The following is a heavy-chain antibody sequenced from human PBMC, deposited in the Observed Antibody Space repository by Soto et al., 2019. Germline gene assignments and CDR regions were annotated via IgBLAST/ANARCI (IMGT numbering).Heavy chain of an antibody. Sequence: PGGSLRLSCAAFGFTVSSNYMSWVRQAPGKGPEWVSVIYSGGDTYYADSVRGRFTVSRDNSKNTLYLQMNSLRAEDTAVYYCARGVGWLVSAFDLWGQGTKVTVSS. J-gene: IGHJ3*01. V-gene: IGHV3-53*01. CDR1: GFTVSSNY. CDR3: ARGVGWLVSAFDL. CDR2: IYSGGDT. D-gene: IGHD3-22*01.